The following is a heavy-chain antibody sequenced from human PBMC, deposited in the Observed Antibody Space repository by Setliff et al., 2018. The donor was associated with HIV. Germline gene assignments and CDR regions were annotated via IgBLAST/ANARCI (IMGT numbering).Heavy chain of an antibody. V-gene: IGHV3-48*01. CDR3: ARYKWNNWIFGWFDP. D-gene: IGHD1-20*01. J-gene: IGHJ5*02. Sequence: PGESLKISCAASGFTFSSSGMNWVRQAPGKGLEWLSYINNDTSTIYYADSVKGRFTISRDNAKNSVFLQMNSLRAEDTAVYYCARYKWNNWIFGWFDPWGQGTQVTVSS. CDR2: INNDTSTI. CDR1: GFTFSSSG.